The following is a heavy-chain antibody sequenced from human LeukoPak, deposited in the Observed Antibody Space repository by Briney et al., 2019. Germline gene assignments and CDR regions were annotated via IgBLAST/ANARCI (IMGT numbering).Heavy chain of an antibody. V-gene: IGHV3-23*01. CDR1: GFTFSSYA. J-gene: IGHJ4*02. CDR2: ISGSGGST. Sequence: GGSLRLSCAASGFTFSSYAMSWVRQAPGKGLEWASAISGSGGSTYYADSVKGRFTISRDNSKNTLYLQMNSLRAEDTAVYYCAKWDVNSSSWSYFDYWGQGTLVTVSS. D-gene: IGHD6-13*01. CDR3: AKWDVNSSSWSYFDY.